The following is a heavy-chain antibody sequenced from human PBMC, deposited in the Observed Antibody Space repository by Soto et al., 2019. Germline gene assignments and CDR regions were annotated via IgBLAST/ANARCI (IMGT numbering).Heavy chain of an antibody. CDR3: TRDGDGRMTTNPYYYYGMDV. CDR1: DGSIGGDY. Sequence: EPLSLRWTVSDGSIGGDYWGWIREPPARGLAWSVNVYYSGGAKYNPSVKRRVSISVDTSKNQFSLNLSSVTAADTAVYYCTRDGDGRMTTNPYYYYGMDVWGPGITVTVSS. V-gene: IGHV4-59*01. CDR2: VYYSGGA. D-gene: IGHD2-21*02. J-gene: IGHJ6*02.